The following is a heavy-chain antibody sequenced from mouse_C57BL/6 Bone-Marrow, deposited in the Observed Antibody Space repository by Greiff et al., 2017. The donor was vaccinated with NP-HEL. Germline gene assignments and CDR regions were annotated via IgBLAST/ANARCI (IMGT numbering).Heavy chain of an antibody. J-gene: IGHJ2*01. CDR3: ASITTVVATNY. CDR2: INPNNGGT. CDR1: GYTFTDYY. V-gene: IGHV1-26*01. Sequence: VQLQQPGPELVKPGASVKISCKASGYTFTDYYMNWVKQSHGKSLEWIGDINPNNGGTSYNQKFKGKATLTVDKSSSTAYMELRSLTSEDSAVYYCASITTVVATNYWGQGTTLTVSS. D-gene: IGHD1-1*01.